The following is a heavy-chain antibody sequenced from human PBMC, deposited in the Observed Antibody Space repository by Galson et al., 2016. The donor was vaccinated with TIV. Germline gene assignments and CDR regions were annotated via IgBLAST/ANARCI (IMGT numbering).Heavy chain of an antibody. CDR2: MSDDGTEK. J-gene: IGHJ6*02. CDR1: GFTFRSYG. CDR3: TKVPSSGFSYYYGLDV. D-gene: IGHD3-22*01. V-gene: IGHV3-30*18. Sequence: SLRLSCATSGFTFRSYGFHWVRQAPGKGLEWVAFMSDDGTEKYYGDSVRGRFTISRDNSKNTLFLQMNSLRAEDTAVYYCTKVPSSGFSYYYGLDVWGQGTTVTVSS.